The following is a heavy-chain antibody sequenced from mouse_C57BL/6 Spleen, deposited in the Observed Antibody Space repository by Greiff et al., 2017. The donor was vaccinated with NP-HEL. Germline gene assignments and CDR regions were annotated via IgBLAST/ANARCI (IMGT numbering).Heavy chain of an antibody. CDR1: GFSLTSYG. J-gene: IGHJ4*01. V-gene: IGHV2-5*01. CDR3: AKNQHYYGSSYAMDY. CDR2: IWRGGST. Sequence: VQLQQSGPGLVQPSQSLSITCTVSGFSLTSYGVHWVRQSPGKGLEWLGVIWRGGSTDYNVAFMSRLSITKDNSKSQVFFKMNSLQADDTAIYYCAKNQHYYGSSYAMDYWGQGTSVTVSS. D-gene: IGHD1-1*01.